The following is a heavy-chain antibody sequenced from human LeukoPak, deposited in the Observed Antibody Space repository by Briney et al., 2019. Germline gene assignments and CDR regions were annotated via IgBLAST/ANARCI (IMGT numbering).Heavy chain of an antibody. CDR2: IKQDGSEK. CDR3: ARDPDSPSTGDYYYGMDV. V-gene: IGHV3-7*01. D-gene: IGHD7-27*01. J-gene: IGHJ6*02. Sequence: GGCLRLSCAASGFTFSSYWMSWVRQAPGKGLEWEANIKQDGSEKYYVDSVKGRFTISRDNAKNSLYLQMNSLRAEDRAVYYCARDPDSPSTGDYYYGMDVWGQGTTVTVSS. CDR1: GFTFSSYW.